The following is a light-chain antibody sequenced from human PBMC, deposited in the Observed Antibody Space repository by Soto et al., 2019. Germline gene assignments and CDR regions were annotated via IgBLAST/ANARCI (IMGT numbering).Light chain of an antibody. Sequence: QSALTQPPSVSGAPGQTFTITCTGSSSNIGAGYDVHWYQQLPGRAPQLLIFGNNNRPSGVPDRFSGSKSGTSASLAIAGLQDEDEADYYCQSYDSSLGGFWVFGGGTKLTV. J-gene: IGLJ3*02. V-gene: IGLV1-40*01. CDR1: SSNIGAGYD. CDR3: QSYDSSLGGFWV. CDR2: GNN.